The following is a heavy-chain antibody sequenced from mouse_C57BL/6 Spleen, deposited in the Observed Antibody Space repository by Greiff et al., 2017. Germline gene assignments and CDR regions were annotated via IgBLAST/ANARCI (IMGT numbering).Heavy chain of an antibody. Sequence: QVQLQQSGAELVKPGASVKMSCKASGYTFTSYWITWVKQRPGQGLEWIGDIYPGSGSTNYNEKFKSKATLTVDTSSSTAYMQLSSLTSEDSAVYYCARGTAQATLFAYWGQGTLVTVSA. J-gene: IGHJ3*01. CDR1: GYTFTSYW. CDR3: ARGTAQATLFAY. V-gene: IGHV1-55*01. D-gene: IGHD3-1*01. CDR2: IYPGSGST.